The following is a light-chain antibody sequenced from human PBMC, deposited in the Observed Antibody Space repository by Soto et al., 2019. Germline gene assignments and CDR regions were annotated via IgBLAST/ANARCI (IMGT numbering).Light chain of an antibody. J-gene: IGKJ1*01. Sequence: DIQMTQSPSSLSAPVGDRVAITCRASLGISNFLAWYQQKPGKVPKLLIYAASTLQSGVPSRFSGSGSGTDFTLTISSLQPEDAVTYYCQKYNSAPWTFGQGTKVEIK. CDR2: AAS. CDR1: LGISNF. CDR3: QKYNSAPWT. V-gene: IGKV1-27*01.